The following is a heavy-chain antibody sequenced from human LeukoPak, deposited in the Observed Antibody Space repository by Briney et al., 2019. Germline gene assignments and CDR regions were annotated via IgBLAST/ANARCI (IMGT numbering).Heavy chain of an antibody. CDR1: GGSISSYD. CDR3: ARASAMWVWFDP. D-gene: IGHD1-26*01. CDR2: IYYSGST. Sequence: SEALPLTCTVSGGSISSYDWSWIRHPPGKGLEWIGYIYYSGSTNYNPSLKSRVTISVDTSKNQFSLKLSSVTAADTAVYYCARASAMWVWFDPWGQGTLVTVSS. V-gene: IGHV4-59*01. J-gene: IGHJ5*02.